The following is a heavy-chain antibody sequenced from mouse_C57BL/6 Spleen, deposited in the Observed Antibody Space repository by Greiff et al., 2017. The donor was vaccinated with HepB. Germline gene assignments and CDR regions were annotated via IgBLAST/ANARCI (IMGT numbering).Heavy chain of an antibody. D-gene: IGHD1-1*01. Sequence: VQLQQSGAELVKPGASVKLSCTASGFNIKDYYMHWVKQRTEQGLEWIGRIDPEDGETEYAPKFQGKATITADTSSNTAYLQLSSLTSEDTAVYYCAFSSHFDYWGQGTTLTVSS. CDR1: GFNIKDYY. J-gene: IGHJ2*01. CDR3: AFSSHFDY. V-gene: IGHV14-2*01. CDR2: IDPEDGET.